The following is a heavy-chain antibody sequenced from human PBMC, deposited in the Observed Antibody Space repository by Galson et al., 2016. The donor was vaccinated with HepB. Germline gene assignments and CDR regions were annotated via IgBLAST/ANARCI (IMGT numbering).Heavy chain of an antibody. D-gene: IGHD2-8*02. Sequence: SLRLSCAGSGFIFSKYWMSWVRQAPGKGLEWVANIKEDGSDKYYVDSVKGRFIFSRDNGQNSLFLQMNSLRAEDTAVYYCGRSGGPGTVDYWGQGTLVTVSS. CDR3: GRSGGPGTVDY. CDR2: IKEDGSDK. CDR1: GFIFSKYW. V-gene: IGHV3-7*03. J-gene: IGHJ4*02.